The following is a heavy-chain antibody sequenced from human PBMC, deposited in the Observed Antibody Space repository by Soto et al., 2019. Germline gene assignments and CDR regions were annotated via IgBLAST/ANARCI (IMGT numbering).Heavy chain of an antibody. CDR1: GYNFAGYW. V-gene: IGHV5-51*01. J-gene: IGHJ4*02. D-gene: IGHD3-3*01. Sequence: DSLKISCKGSGYNFAGYWIAWVRQMPGKGLELMGIIYPSDSDTRYRPSFQGQVTISADKSISSAYLQWSSLRASDTAMYYCARGGVSTRTFDYWGQGTPVTVSS. CDR2: IYPSDSDT. CDR3: ARGGVSTRTFDY.